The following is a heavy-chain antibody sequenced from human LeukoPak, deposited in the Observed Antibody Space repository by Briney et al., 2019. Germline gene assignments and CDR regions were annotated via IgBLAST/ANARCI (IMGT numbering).Heavy chain of an antibody. Sequence: GGSLRLSCAASGFTFSSYSMNWVRQAPGKGLEWVSYISSSSSTIYYADSVKGRFTISRDNAKNSLYLQMNSLRAEDTAVYYCAKEMGYYDFWSGPPRGAFDIWGQGTMVTVSS. V-gene: IGHV3-48*01. CDR3: AKEMGYYDFWSGPPRGAFDI. J-gene: IGHJ3*02. CDR1: GFTFSSYS. D-gene: IGHD3-3*01. CDR2: ISSSSSTI.